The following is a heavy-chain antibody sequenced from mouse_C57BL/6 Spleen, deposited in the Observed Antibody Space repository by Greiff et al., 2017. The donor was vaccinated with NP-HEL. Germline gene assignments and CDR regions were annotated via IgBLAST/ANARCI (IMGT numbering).Heavy chain of an antibody. D-gene: IGHD1-1*01. J-gene: IGHJ1*03. Sequence: VQLQQSGAELVRPGTSVKVSCKASGYAFTNYLIEWVKQRPGQGLEWIGVINPGSGGTNYNEKFKGKAKLTADKSSSTAYMQLSSLTSEDSAVYFCARGGSYWYFYVWGTGTTVTVSS. CDR3: ARGGSYWYFYV. CDR2: INPGSGGT. V-gene: IGHV1-54*01. CDR1: GYAFTNYL.